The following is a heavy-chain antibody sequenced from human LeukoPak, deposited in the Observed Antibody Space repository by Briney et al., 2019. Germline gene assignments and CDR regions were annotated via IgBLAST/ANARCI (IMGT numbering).Heavy chain of an antibody. CDR3: ARVPANTATTNFDH. D-gene: IGHD4-17*01. CDR1: GYTFTGYY. J-gene: IGHJ4*02. CDR2: INPNSGGT. Sequence: ASVKASCKAFGYTFTGYYIHWVRQAPGQGLEWMGWINPNSGGTNYAQKFQGRVTMTRDTSISTAYMELSRLRSDDTAVYYCARVPANTATTNFDHWGQGTLVTVSS. V-gene: IGHV1-2*02.